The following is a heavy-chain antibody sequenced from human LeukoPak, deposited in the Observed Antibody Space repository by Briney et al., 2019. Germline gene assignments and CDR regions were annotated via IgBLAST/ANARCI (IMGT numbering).Heavy chain of an antibody. Sequence: SETLSLTCAVYGGSFSVYYWSWIREPPGKGREWIGEINHSGSTNYIPSLKSRVTISVDTSKNQFSLKLSSVTAADTAVYYCARGRLRYFDWLSAFDYWGQGTLVTVSS. CDR1: GGSFSVYY. V-gene: IGHV4-34*01. CDR3: ARGRLRYFDWLSAFDY. D-gene: IGHD3-9*01. CDR2: INHSGST. J-gene: IGHJ4*02.